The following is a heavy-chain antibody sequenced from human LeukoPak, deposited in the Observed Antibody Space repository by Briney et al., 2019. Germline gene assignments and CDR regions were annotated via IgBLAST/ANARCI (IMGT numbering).Heavy chain of an antibody. V-gene: IGHV1-69*05. CDR3: AREWVIDYGDYDVYYYFDY. Sequence: SVKVSCKASGGTFSSYAISWVRQAPGQGLEWMGRIIPIFGTANYAQKFQGRVTITTDESTSTAYMELSSLRSEDTAVYYCAREWVIDYGDYDVYYYFDYWGQGTLVTVSS. CDR2: IIPIFGTA. CDR1: GGTFSSYA. J-gene: IGHJ4*02. D-gene: IGHD4-17*01.